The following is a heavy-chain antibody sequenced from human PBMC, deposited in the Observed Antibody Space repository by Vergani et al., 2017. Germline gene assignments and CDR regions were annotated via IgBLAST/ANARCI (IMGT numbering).Heavy chain of an antibody. V-gene: IGHV1-18*01. D-gene: IGHD2-21*02. Sequence: QVQLVQSGADVKKPGASVKVSCKASGYTFTSYGISWVRQAPGQGLEWMGWISAYNGNTNYAQKLQGRVTMTTDTSTSTAYMELRSLRSDDTAVYYCARDPRGYGGDPEDYYYGMDVWGQGTTVTVSS. CDR2: ISAYNGNT. CDR1: GYTFTSYG. J-gene: IGHJ6*02. CDR3: ARDPRGYGGDPEDYYYGMDV.